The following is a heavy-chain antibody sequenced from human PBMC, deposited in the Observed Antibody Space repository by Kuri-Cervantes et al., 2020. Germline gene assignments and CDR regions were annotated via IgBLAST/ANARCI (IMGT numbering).Heavy chain of an antibody. D-gene: IGHD3-22*01. J-gene: IGHJ4*02. V-gene: IGHV3-74*01. CDR2: VNRDGSSP. CDR3: AKGRAYYDSSGYSPGFDY. CDR1: GFTFSSNW. Sequence: GGSLRLSCAASGFTFSSNWMHWVRQAPGMGLVWVSRVNRDGSSPSYADSVKGRFTISRDNAKNTLFLQMNSLRAEDTAVYYCAKGRAYYDSSGYSPGFDYWGQGTLVTVSS.